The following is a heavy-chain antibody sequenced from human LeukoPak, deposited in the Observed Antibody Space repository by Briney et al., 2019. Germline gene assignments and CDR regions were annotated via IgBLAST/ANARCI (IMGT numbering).Heavy chain of an antibody. CDR3: ARDPPRLRFLEWLKGMDV. CDR2: IYYSGST. J-gene: IGHJ6*02. CDR1: GGSISSGGYY. Sequence: SETLSLTCTVSGGSISSGGYYWSWIRQHPGKGLEWIGYIYYSGSTYYNPSLKSRVTISVDTFKNQFSLKLSSVTAADTAVYYCARDPPRLRFLEWLKGMDVWGRGTTVTVSS. D-gene: IGHD3-3*01. V-gene: IGHV4-31*03.